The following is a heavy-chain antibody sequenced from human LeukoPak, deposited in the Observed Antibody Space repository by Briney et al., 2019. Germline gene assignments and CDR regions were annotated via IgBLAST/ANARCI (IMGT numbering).Heavy chain of an antibody. D-gene: IGHD3-22*01. CDR1: GFTFNSYA. J-gene: IGHJ4*02. Sequence: GGSLRLSCAASGFTFNSYAMSWVRQALGKGLEWVSTISGSGGSTYYADSVKGRFTISRDNSKNTLYLQMNSLRAEDTAVYYCAKDTYYYDSSGYSVEYWGQGTLVTVSS. V-gene: IGHV3-23*01. CDR2: ISGSGGST. CDR3: AKDTYYYDSSGYSVEY.